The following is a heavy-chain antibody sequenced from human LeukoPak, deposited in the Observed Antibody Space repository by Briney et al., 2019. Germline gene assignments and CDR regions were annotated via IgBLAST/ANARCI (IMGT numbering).Heavy chain of an antibody. V-gene: IGHV3-48*02. CDR1: GFTFSTYG. J-gene: IGHJ4*02. D-gene: IGHD3-22*01. CDR3: ARASPSGYDY. Sequence: SGGSLRLSCAASGFTFSTYGMNWVRQAPGKGLEWVSYINHTSDAIYYPDSVKGRFTISRDNAKNSLYLQMNSLRDEDTAVYYCARASPSGYDYWGQGTLVTVSS. CDR2: INHTSDAI.